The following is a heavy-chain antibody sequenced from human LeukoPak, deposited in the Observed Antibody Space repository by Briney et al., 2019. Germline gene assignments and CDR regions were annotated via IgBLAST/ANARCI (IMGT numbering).Heavy chain of an antibody. CDR3: AKANYDSTPLIDY. Sequence: TGGSLRLSCAASGFTFDDYAMHWVRHAPGKGLEWVSLISWDGGSTYYADSVKGRFTISRDNSKNSLYLQMNSLRAEDTALYYCAKANYDSTPLIDYWGQGTLVTVSS. J-gene: IGHJ4*02. CDR1: GFTFDDYA. V-gene: IGHV3-43D*03. CDR2: ISWDGGST. D-gene: IGHD3-22*01.